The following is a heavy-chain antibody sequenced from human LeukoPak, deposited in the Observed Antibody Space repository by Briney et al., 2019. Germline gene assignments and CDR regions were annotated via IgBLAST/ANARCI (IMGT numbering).Heavy chain of an antibody. CDR3: ARVLYYYDSSGRIGAFDI. V-gene: IGHV1-18*01. CDR2: ISAYNGNT. D-gene: IGHD3-22*01. CDR1: GYTFTSYG. J-gene: IGHJ3*02. Sequence: ASVKVSCKASGYTFTSYGISWVRQAPGQGLEWKGWISAYNGNTNYAQKLQGRVTMTTDTSTSTAYMELRSLRSDDTAVYYCARVLYYYDSSGRIGAFDIWGQGRMVTVSS.